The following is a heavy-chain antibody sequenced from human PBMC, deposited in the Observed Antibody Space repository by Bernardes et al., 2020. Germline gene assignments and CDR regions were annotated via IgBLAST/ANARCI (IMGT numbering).Heavy chain of an antibody. J-gene: IGHJ3*02. D-gene: IGHD2-15*01. CDR1: GFTFSSYA. V-gene: IGHV3-23*01. CDR2: ISCSGGST. CDR3: AKGAIVVVVAAPNDAFDI. Sequence: GGSLRLSCAASGFTFSSYAMSWVRQAPGKGLEWVSAISCSGGSTYYADSVKGRFTISRDNSKNTLYLQMNSLRAEDTAVYYCAKGAIVVVVAAPNDAFDIWGQGTMVTVSS.